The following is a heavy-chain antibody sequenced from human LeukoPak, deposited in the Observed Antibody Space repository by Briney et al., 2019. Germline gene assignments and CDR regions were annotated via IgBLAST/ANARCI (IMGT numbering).Heavy chain of an antibody. D-gene: IGHD6-19*01. Sequence: KPSETLSLTCIVSGGSISSSNYYWGWIRQPPGKGLEWIGSIYCSGSTSYNPSLKSRVTISVDTSKNQFSLKLSSVTAADTAVYYCARNFSSGWFDYWGQGTLVTVSS. CDR3: ARNFSSGWFDY. CDR1: GGSISSSNYY. J-gene: IGHJ4*02. CDR2: IYCSGST. V-gene: IGHV4-39*07.